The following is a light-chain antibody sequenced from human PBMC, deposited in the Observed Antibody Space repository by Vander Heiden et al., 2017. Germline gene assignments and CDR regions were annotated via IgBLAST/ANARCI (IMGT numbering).Light chain of an antibody. CDR3: GTWDSSLSAGWV. V-gene: IGLV1-51*01. CDR1: SSNIGNNY. CDR2: DNN. Sequence: QSVLTQPPPVSAAPGQKVTISCSGSSSNIGNNYVPWYQQLPGTAPKLLIYDNNKRPSGIPDRFSGSKSGTSATLGITGLQTGDEADYYCGTWDSSLSAGWVFGGGTKLTVL. J-gene: IGLJ3*02.